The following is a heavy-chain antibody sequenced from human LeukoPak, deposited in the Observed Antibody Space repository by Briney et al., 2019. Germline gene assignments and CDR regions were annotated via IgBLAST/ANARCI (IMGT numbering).Heavy chain of an antibody. CDR3: AKERLFVLRFLDRTPTGMDV. CDR2: ISGSGGST. D-gene: IGHD3-3*01. CDR1: GFTFSSYA. V-gene: IGHV3-23*01. J-gene: IGHJ6*02. Sequence: PGGSLGLSCAASGFTFSSYAMSWVRQAPGKGLEWVSVISGSGGSTYYADSVKGRFTISRDNSKNTLYLQMNSLRAEDTAVYYCAKERLFVLRFLDRTPTGMDVWGQGTTVTVSS.